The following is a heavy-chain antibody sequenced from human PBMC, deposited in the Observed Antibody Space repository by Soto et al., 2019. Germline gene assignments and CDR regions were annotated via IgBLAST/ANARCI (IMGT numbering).Heavy chain of an antibody. CDR3: ARELDPYYGGNSLSLDY. V-gene: IGHV1-69*13. CDR2: IIPKFGTT. Sequence: QVQLVQSGAEVKKPGSSGKVSCKASGGTFSTYGMNWVRLAPGQGLEWMGGIIPKFGTTNYAQKFQGRVTITADESTNTAYMELNYLRSEDTAVYFCARELDPYYGGNSLSLDYWGQGTLVTVSS. J-gene: IGHJ4*02. D-gene: IGHD4-17*01. CDR1: GGTFSTYG.